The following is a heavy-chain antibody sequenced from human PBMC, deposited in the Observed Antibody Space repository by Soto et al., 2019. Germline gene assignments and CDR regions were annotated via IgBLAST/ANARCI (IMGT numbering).Heavy chain of an antibody. CDR2: ISDYNGKT. CDR3: AREGDQSGSGNYSPPRYYGMDL. V-gene: IGHV1-18*01. D-gene: IGHD3-10*01. Sequence: QVQLVQSGSEVKKPGALVKVSCKTSGYRFTDYGISWVRQAPGQGLEWMGWISDYNGKTNYAKKIRGRIFMTTDTSTKTAYMEQRSLRSDDTAVYFCAREGDQSGSGNYSPPRYYGMDLWGQGTTDTV. J-gene: IGHJ6*02. CDR1: GYRFTDYG.